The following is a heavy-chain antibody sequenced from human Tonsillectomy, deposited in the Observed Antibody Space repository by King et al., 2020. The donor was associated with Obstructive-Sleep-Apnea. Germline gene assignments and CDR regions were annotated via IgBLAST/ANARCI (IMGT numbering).Heavy chain of an antibody. CDR2: INPNSGGI. CDR1: GYTFTGYY. CDR3: ARGALDYYDSSGYYPLEGWDV. Sequence: EQLVQSGAEVKKPGASVKVSCKASGYTFTGYYIHWVRQAPGQGLEWMGWINPNSGGINYAQKFQGWVAMTRDTSISTAYMELNRLKSDDTAVYYCARGALDYYDSSGYYPLEGWDVWGQGTTVTVSS. D-gene: IGHD3-22*01. V-gene: IGHV1-2*04. J-gene: IGHJ6*02.